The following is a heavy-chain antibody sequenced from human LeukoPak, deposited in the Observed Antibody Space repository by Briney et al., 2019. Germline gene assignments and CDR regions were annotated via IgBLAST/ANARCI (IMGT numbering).Heavy chain of an antibody. CDR1: GYTFSGYY. J-gene: IGHJ4*02. CDR3: ARGGGGYCSSTSCLSY. Sequence: ASVKVFCKASGYTFSGYYMHWMRQAPGQGLEWMGIISPSAGSTSYAQKFQGRVTMTRDTSTSTVYMELSSLRSEDTAVYYCARGGGGYCSSTSCLSYWGQGTLVTVSS. CDR2: ISPSAGST. D-gene: IGHD2-2*01. V-gene: IGHV1-46*01.